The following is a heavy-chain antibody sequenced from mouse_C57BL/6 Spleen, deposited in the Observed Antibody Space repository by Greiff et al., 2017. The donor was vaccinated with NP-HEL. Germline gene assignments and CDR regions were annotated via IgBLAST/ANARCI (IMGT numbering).Heavy chain of an antibody. V-gene: IGHV3-6*01. CDR1: GYSITSGYY. J-gene: IGHJ2*01. CDR2: ISYDGSN. CDR3: ARVIYGYDGGDYFDY. D-gene: IGHD2-2*01. Sequence: EVKLQESGPGLVKPSQSLSLTCSVTGYSITSGYYWNWIRQFPGNKLEWMGYISYDGSNNYNPSLKNRISITRDTSKNQFFLKLNSVTTEDTATYYCARVIYGYDGGDYFDYWGQGTTLTVSS.